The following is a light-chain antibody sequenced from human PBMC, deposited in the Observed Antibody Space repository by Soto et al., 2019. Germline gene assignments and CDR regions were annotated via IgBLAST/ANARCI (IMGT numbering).Light chain of an antibody. CDR3: QQSYSTPWT. Sequence: DIQMTHSPSSLSASVGARVTITCRASQSIRSYLNWYQQKPGKAPKLLIYAASSLQSGVPSRFSGSGSGTDFTLTISSLQPEDFATYYCQQSYSTPWTFGQGTKVEIK. CDR1: QSIRSY. V-gene: IGKV1-39*01. CDR2: AAS. J-gene: IGKJ1*01.